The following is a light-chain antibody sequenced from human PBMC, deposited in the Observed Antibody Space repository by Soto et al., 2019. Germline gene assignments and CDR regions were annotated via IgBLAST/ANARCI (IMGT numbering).Light chain of an antibody. V-gene: IGKV1-9*01. CDR3: QQSNSYPLT. CDR2: GAS. J-gene: IGKJ4*01. CDR1: QGIGSN. Sequence: IKLTQSPSSLSASGGDRVTITCRASQGIGSNLAWYLQKPGEAPKLLVYGASTLQGGVPSRFSGSGSGTLFTLTITRLQPEDFATYFCQQSNSYPLTFGGGTKVEIK.